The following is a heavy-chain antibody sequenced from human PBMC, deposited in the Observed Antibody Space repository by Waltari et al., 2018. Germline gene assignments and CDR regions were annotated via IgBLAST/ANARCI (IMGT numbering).Heavy chain of an antibody. J-gene: IGHJ5*02. V-gene: IGHV4-34*11. CDR2: IYYSGST. Sequence: QVQLQQWGAGLLKPSETLSLTCAVYGGSFSGYYWSWIRQPPGKGLEWIGYIYYSGSTNYNPSLKSRVTISVDTSKNQFSLKLSSVTAADTAVHYCAREFPGSNSGWFDPWGQGTLVTVSS. CDR1: GGSFSGYY. D-gene: IGHD7-27*01. CDR3: AREFPGSNSGWFDP.